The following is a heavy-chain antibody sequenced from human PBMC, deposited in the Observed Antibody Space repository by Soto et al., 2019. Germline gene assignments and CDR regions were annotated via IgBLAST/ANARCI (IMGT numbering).Heavy chain of an antibody. CDR1: GFTFSSYA. CDR3: AKGKANTVFGVDTLFDY. J-gene: IGHJ4*02. V-gene: IGHV3-23*01. Sequence: VQLLESGGGLVQPGGSLRLSCAASGFTFSSYAMTWVRQAPGKGLEWVSTISGNGGYTYYSDSVRGRFTISRDNSRKTLDLQMDSLRADDTAVFYCAKGKANTVFGVDTLFDYWGQGTQVTVSS. CDR2: ISGNGGYT. D-gene: IGHD3-3*01.